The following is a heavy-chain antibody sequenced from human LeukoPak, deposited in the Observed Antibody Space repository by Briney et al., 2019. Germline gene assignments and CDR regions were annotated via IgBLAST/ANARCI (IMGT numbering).Heavy chain of an antibody. CDR2: ISYDGSNK. D-gene: IGHD2-15*01. CDR3: AKLGSGYDYYGMDV. J-gene: IGHJ6*02. V-gene: IGHV3-30-3*02. Sequence: PGGSLRLSCAASGFTFSSYAMHWVRQAPGKGLEWVAVISYDGSNKYYADSVKGRFTISRDNSKNTLYLQMNSLRAEDTAVYYCAKLGSGYDYYGMDVWGQGTTVTVSS. CDR1: GFTFSSYA.